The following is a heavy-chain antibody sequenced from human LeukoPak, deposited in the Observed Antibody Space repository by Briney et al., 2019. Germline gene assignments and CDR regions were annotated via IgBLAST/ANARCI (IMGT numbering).Heavy chain of an antibody. V-gene: IGHV3-74*03. CDR1: GFTFSSYA. D-gene: IGHD2-21*01. J-gene: IGHJ4*02. CDR3: ASFGISWGSAY. CDR2: ISDDGTYT. Sequence: GGSLRLSCAASGFTFSSYAMSWVRQAPGKGLVWVSRISDDGTYTANVDSVEGRFTISRDNVRNTLYLHMNSLRAEDTAVHYCASFGISWGSAYWGQGTLVTVSS.